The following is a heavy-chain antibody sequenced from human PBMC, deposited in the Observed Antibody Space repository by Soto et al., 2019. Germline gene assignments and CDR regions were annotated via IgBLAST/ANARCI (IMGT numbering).Heavy chain of an antibody. Sequence: QVQLQESGPGLVKPSQTLSLTCTVSGGSISSGGYYWSWIRQHPGKGLEWIGYIYYSGSTYYNPSLKSRVTISVDTSKNQFSLELSSVTAADTAVYYCARDHDWTSSMFDPWGQGTLVTVSS. J-gene: IGHJ5*02. V-gene: IGHV4-31*03. CDR1: GGSISSGGYY. D-gene: IGHD1-1*01. CDR3: ARDHDWTSSMFDP. CDR2: IYYSGST.